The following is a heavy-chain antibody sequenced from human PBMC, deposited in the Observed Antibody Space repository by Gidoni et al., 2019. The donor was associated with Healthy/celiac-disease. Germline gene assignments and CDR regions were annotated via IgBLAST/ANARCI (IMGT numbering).Heavy chain of an antibody. CDR1: GFTFRTHG. Sequence: QVQLVESGGGVVPPGRSLSLSCASAGFTFRTHGLHWVRQAPGKGLEWGAVIWYDGSNKYYADSVKGRFTISRDNSKNTLYLQMNSLRAEDTAVYYCARDLLLKFGELGSDAFDIWGQGTMVTVSS. D-gene: IGHD3-10*01. CDR3: ARDLLLKFGELGSDAFDI. CDR2: IWYDGSNK. V-gene: IGHV3-33*01. J-gene: IGHJ3*02.